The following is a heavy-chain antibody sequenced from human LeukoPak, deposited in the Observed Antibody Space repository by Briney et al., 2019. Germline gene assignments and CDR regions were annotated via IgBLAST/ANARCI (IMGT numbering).Heavy chain of an antibody. V-gene: IGHV4-59*12. CDR3: AREDYDILTGYPRFDP. CDR2: IYYSGST. D-gene: IGHD3-9*01. Sequence: KPSETLSLTCTVSGGSISSYYWSWIRQPPGKGLEWIGYIYYSGSTNYNPSLKSRVTISVDTSKNQFSLKLSSVTAADTPVYYCAREDYDILTGYPRFDPWGQGTLVTVSS. CDR1: GGSISSYY. J-gene: IGHJ5*02.